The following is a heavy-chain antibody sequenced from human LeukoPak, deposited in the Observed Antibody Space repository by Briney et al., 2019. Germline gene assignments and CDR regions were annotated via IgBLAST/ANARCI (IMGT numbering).Heavy chain of an antibody. D-gene: IGHD6-6*01. Sequence: PGGSLRLSCAASGFTFSSYSMNWVRQAPGKGLEWVSSISSSSSYIYYADSVKGRFTISRDNAKNSLYLQMNSLRAEDTAVYYCARVKWQLGLVVDYWGQGTLVTVSS. J-gene: IGHJ4*02. CDR2: ISSSSSYI. V-gene: IGHV3-21*01. CDR1: GFTFSSYS. CDR3: ARVKWQLGLVVDY.